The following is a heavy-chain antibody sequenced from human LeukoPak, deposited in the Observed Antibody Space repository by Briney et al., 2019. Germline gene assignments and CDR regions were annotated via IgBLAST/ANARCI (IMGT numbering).Heavy chain of an antibody. Sequence: GGSLRLSCAASRFTFSSYGMHWVRQAPGEGLEWVAFIRFDGSYNYYADSVKGRFTISRDNSKNTLYLQMNSLRAEDAAVYFCAKAPVTSCRGAYCYPFDSWGQGTLVTVSS. D-gene: IGHD2-21*01. J-gene: IGHJ4*02. CDR2: IRFDGSYN. V-gene: IGHV3-30*02. CDR3: AKAPVTSCRGAYCYPFDS. CDR1: RFTFSSYG.